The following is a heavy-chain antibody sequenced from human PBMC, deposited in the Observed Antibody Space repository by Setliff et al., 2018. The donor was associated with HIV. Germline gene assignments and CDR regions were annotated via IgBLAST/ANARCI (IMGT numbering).Heavy chain of an antibody. CDR2: INPDDSDI. Sequence: PGESLKISCKGSGYSFSNYWIGWVRQMPGKGLEWMGIINPDDSDIRYSPSFQGQVTISADKSISTAYLQWSSLKASDTAMYYCARQSRAGTTNFWTYYVDVWGTGTTVTVSS. CDR1: GYSFSNYW. J-gene: IGHJ6*03. V-gene: IGHV5-51*01. D-gene: IGHD3-3*01. CDR3: ARQSRAGTTNFWTYYVDV.